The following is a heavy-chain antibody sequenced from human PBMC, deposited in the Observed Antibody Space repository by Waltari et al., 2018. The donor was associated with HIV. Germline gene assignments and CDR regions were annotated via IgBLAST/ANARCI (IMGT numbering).Heavy chain of an antibody. CDR2: LHFSGDA. V-gene: IGHV4-39*01. D-gene: IGHD3-10*01. J-gene: IGHJ1*01. CDR3: VRMGSGIFFPTRSDF. CDR1: RASISGSNFY. Sequence: QVRLQETGPGLLKPAETLSLNCQVSRASISGSNFYWGWIRQSPGKTLAWLGGLHFSGDAFESPALKSRGNIAVGTSARQVPLTVESGTAADTALYFCVRMGSGIFFPTRSDFWGQGALVIVSS.